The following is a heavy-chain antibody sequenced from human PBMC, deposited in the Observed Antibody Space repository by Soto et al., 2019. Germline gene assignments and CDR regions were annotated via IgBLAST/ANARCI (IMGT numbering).Heavy chain of an antibody. D-gene: IGHD5-18*01. CDR1: GFTFSSYA. Sequence: GGSLRLSCAASGFTFSSYAMHWVRQAPGKGLEWVAVISYDGSNKYYADSVKGRFTISRDNSKNTLYLQMNSLRAEDTAVYYCARASRGSYGRYYGMDVWGQGTTVTVSS. CDR2: ISYDGSNK. CDR3: ARASRGSYGRYYGMDV. J-gene: IGHJ6*02. V-gene: IGHV3-30-3*01.